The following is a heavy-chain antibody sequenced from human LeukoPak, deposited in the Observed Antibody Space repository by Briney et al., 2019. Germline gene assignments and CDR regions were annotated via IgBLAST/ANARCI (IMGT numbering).Heavy chain of an antibody. CDR3: GGSGSYFKGGAFDI. CDR1: GFTFSSYG. D-gene: IGHD1-26*01. CDR2: ISYDGSNK. J-gene: IGHJ3*02. V-gene: IGHV3-30*03. Sequence: AGGSLRLSCAASGFTFSSYGMHWVRQAPGKGLEWVAVISYDGSNKYYADSVKARFTISRDNSKNTLYLQMNSLRAEDTAVYYCGGSGSYFKGGAFDIWGQRTMVTVSS.